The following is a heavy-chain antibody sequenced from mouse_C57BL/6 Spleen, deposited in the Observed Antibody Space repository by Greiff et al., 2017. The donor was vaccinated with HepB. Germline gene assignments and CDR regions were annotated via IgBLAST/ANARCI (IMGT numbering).Heavy chain of an antibody. CDR1: GYTFTSYW. Sequence: QVQLQQPGAELVKPGASVKLSCKASGYTFTSYWMQWVKQRPGQGLEWIGEIDPSDSYTNYNQKFKGKATLTVDTSSSPAYMQLSSLTSEDSAVYYCARSGLGYAMDYWGQGTSVTVSS. CDR2: IDPSDSYT. CDR3: ARSGLGYAMDY. D-gene: IGHD3-1*01. J-gene: IGHJ4*01. V-gene: IGHV1-50*01.